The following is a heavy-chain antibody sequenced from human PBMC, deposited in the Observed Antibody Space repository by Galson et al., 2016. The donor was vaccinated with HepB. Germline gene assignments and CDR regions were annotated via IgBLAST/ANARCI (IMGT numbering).Heavy chain of an antibody. CDR3: VKGWPRGGMDV. Sequence: SLRLSCAASGFTFSTYAMHWVRQAPGKGLEYVSAISNNGDTINYADSVKGRFTISRDNSKNTLYLQMSSLRAEDTAVYYCVKGWPRGGMDVWGQGATVTVSS. J-gene: IGHJ6*02. V-gene: IGHV3-64D*06. CDR1: GFTFSTYA. CDR2: ISNNGDTI. D-gene: IGHD2-15*01.